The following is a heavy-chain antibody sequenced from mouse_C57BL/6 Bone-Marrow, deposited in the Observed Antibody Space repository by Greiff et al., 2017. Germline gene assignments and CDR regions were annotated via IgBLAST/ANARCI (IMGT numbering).Heavy chain of an antibody. CDR3: ANGYSWYFDV. D-gene: IGHD2-3*01. CDR1: GYTFTSYW. Sequence: VQLQQPGAELVKPGASVKMSCKASGYTFTSYWITWVKQRPGQGLEWIGDIYPGSGSTNYNEKFKSKATLTVDTSSSTAYMQLSSLTSEDSEVYYCANGYSWYFDVWGTGTTVTVSS. J-gene: IGHJ1*03. V-gene: IGHV1-55*01. CDR2: IYPGSGST.